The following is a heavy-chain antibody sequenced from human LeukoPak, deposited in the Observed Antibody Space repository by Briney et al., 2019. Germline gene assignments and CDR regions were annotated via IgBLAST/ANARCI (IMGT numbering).Heavy chain of an antibody. D-gene: IGHD3-10*01. V-gene: IGHV4-38-2*01. Sequence: SETLSLTCAVSGYSISSGYYWGWIRQPPGKGLEWNGTIYHSGSTYYNPSLKSRVTISVGTSKNQFSLKVNSVSAVDTAMYYCARASTVMVRGVIPKPNAFDIWGQGTMVTVSS. CDR3: ARASTVMVRGVIPKPNAFDI. CDR2: IYHSGST. CDR1: GYSISSGYY. J-gene: IGHJ3*02.